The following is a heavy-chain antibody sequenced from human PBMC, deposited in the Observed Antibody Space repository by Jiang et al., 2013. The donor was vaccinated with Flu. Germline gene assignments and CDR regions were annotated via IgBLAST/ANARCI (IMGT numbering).Heavy chain of an antibody. J-gene: IGHJ3*02. D-gene: IGHD7-27*01. CDR2: ISWNSGSI. CDR1: GFTFDDYA. Sequence: VQLLESGGGLVQPGRSLRLSCAASGFTFDDYAMHWVRRAPGKGLEWVSGISWNSGSIGYADSVKGRFTISRDNAKNSLYLQMNSLRAEDTALYYCAKGRTGAAHDAFDIWGQGTMVTVSS. CDR3: AKGRTGAAHDAFDI. V-gene: IGHV3-9*01.